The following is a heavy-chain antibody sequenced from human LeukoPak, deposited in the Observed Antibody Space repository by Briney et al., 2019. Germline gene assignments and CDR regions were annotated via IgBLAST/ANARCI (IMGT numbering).Heavy chain of an antibody. CDR3: ASVSGFERKDSFSY. Sequence: ASVKVSCKASAYTFTSYVINWVRQATGQGLEWMGWMNPNSGNTVYAQRLQGRVTMTRDNSISTAYMELSNLTSEDTAVYFCASVSGFERKDSFSYWGQGTLVTVSS. J-gene: IGHJ4*02. CDR1: AYTFTSYV. CDR2: MNPNSGNT. V-gene: IGHV1-8*01. D-gene: IGHD5-12*01.